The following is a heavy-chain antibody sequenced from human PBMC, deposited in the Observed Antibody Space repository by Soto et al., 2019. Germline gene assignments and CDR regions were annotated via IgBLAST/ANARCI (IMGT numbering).Heavy chain of an antibody. Sequence: GGSVRGSCTASGLRHSSIAMRWVRQAPGKGLECVSGIYGSGSGIEYADSVKGRFTISRDNSKNTVYLQMTDLRADDTAVYYCAKDAVYNDGLWLMDHWGQGTPVTVSS. CDR1: GLRHSSIA. CDR3: AKDAVYNDGLWLMDH. V-gene: IGHV3-23*05. D-gene: IGHD2-21*01. J-gene: IGHJ4*02. CDR2: IYGSGSGI.